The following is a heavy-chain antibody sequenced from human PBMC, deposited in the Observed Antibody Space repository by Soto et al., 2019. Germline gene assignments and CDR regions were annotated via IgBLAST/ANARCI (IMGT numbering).Heavy chain of an antibody. CDR1: GGTFSTSS. J-gene: IGHJ3*02. CDR3: ASGHAYGGHSEAFEI. CDR2: ILPIFGTA. V-gene: IGHV1-69*14. Sequence: QVQLVQSGAEVKKPGSSVKVSCKASGGTFSTSSINWVRQAPGQRPEWVGNILPIFGTADYAQKFQGRVTITADNSTNTASMEVRSLLSEDTAVYYCASGHAYGGHSEAFEIWGQGTVVTGSS. D-gene: IGHD2-21*02.